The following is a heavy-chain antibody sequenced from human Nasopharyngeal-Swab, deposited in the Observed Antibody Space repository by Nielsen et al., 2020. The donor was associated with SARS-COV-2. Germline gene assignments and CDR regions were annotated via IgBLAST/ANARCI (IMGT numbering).Heavy chain of an antibody. V-gene: IGHV3-33*01. D-gene: IGHD5-12*01. Sequence: VRQAPGKGLEWVAVIWYDGSNKYYADSVKGRFTISRDNSKNTLYLQMNSLRAEDTAVYYCARAPSVRLNWFDPWGQGTLVTVSS. J-gene: IGHJ5*02. CDR2: IWYDGSNK. CDR3: ARAPSVRLNWFDP.